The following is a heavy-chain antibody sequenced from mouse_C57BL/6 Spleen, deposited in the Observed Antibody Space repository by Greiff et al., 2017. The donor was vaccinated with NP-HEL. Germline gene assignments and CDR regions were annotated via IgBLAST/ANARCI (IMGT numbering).Heavy chain of an antibody. V-gene: IGHV1-4*01. Sequence: QVQLQQSGAELARPGASVKMSCKASGYTFTSYTMHWVKQRPGQGLEWIGYINPSSGYTKYNQKFKDKATLTADKSSSTAYRQLSSLTSEDSAVYYCARSDYYYAMDYWGQGTSVTVSS. CDR3: ARSDYYYAMDY. CDR2: INPSSGYT. CDR1: GYTFTSYT. J-gene: IGHJ4*01.